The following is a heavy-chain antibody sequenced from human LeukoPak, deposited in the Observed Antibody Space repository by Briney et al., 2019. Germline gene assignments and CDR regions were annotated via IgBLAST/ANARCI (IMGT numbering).Heavy chain of an antibody. CDR2: ISSNGGST. CDR1: GFTFSSHA. D-gene: IGHD2-2*01. V-gene: IGHV3-64*01. CDR3: ARDVGYCSSTSCEYYYGMDV. Sequence: PGGSLRLSCAASGFTFSSHAMHWVRQAPRKGLEYVSAISSNGGSTHYANSVKGRFTISRDNSKNTLYLQMGSLRAEDMAVYYCARDVGYCSSTSCEYYYGMDVWGQGTTVTVSS. J-gene: IGHJ6*02.